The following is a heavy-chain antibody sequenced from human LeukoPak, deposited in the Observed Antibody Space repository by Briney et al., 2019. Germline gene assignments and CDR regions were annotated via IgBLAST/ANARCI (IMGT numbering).Heavy chain of an antibody. J-gene: IGHJ4*02. CDR2: IYSSGST. V-gene: IGHV3-53*01. CDR3: ARDTVGTAGVEY. D-gene: IGHD4-23*01. Sequence: GGSLRLSCAASGFTVSSNYMAWVRQAPGKGLEWVSVIYSSGSTYYADPVKGRFTISRDSSKNTLYLQMNSLRVEDTAVYYCARDTVGTAGVEYWGQGTLVTVSS. CDR1: GFTVSSNY.